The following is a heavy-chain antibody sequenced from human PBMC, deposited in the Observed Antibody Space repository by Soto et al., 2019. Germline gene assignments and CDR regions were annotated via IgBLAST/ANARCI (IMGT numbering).Heavy chain of an antibody. Sequence: EVQLVESGGGLVQPGGSLRLSCAASGFTFSSYWIHWVRQAPGKGLEWVSRINGDGTSTSHADSVRGRFTISRDNARNSLFLQMHSLRAEDTAVYYWVRACSTSDCKTFDSWGRGILVTVSS. V-gene: IGHV3-74*01. CDR3: VRACSTSDCKTFDS. D-gene: IGHD2-2*01. CDR2: INGDGTST. CDR1: GFTFSSYW. J-gene: IGHJ4*02.